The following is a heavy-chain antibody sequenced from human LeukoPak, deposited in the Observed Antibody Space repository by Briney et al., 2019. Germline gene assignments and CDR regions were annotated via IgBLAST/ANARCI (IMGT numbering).Heavy chain of an antibody. Sequence: GGSLRLSCAASGFIFRTYGMNWVRQAPGKGLEYVSGITAGGGNTYYGDSLRGRFTISRDDSKDTLFLQMNSLRVEDTAVYYCAKGMYGVGGALDYWGRGSLVTVSS. CDR3: AKGMYGVGGALDY. CDR2: ITAGGGNT. D-gene: IGHD2-21*01. V-gene: IGHV3-23*01. CDR1: GFIFRTYG. J-gene: IGHJ4*02.